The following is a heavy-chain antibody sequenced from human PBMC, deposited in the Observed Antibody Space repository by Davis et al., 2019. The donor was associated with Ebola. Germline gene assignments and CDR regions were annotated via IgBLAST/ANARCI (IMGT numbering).Heavy chain of an antibody. CDR2: INPVNSVT. V-gene: IGHV1-2*06. Sequence: ASVKVSCKASGYTFTSYTISWVRQAPGQGLEWVGRINPVNSVTNYARKFQGRVTMTRDTSITTAYMELSSLRSDDTAIYYCACLFHGTYARDVWGQGTTVIVSS. CDR3: ACLFHGTYARDV. J-gene: IGHJ6*02. D-gene: IGHD1-1*01. CDR1: GYTFTSYT.